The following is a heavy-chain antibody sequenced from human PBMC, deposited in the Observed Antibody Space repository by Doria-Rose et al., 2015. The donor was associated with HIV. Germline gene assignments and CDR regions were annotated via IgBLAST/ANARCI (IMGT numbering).Heavy chain of an antibody. CDR1: GASVSSRGYY. D-gene: IGHD3-3*01. V-gene: IGHV4-31*03. CDR3: ARMGSYRELDY. Sequence: VKPSETLSLTCSVSGASVSSRGYYWNWIRQVPGKGLESLGYTYYTGTSDYSPSLKGRLNMAVDTSKNQFSLKLSFVTVADTAVYYCARMGSYRELDYWGQGALVSVSA. J-gene: IGHJ4*02. CDR2: TYYTGTS.